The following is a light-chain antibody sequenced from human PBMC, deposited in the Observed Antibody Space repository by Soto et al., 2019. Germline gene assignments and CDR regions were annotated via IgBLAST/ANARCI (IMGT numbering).Light chain of an antibody. J-gene: IGKJ1*01. CDR2: DAS. CDR1: QSVSSSY. V-gene: IGKV3-20*01. CDR3: QQYGSSPRT. Sequence: EIVLTQSPGTLSLSPGERATLSCRASQSVSSSYLAWYQQKPGQAPRLLIYDASSSATGIPDRFSRSGSGTDFTLTISRLEPEDFAVYYCQQYGSSPRTFGQGTKVEIK.